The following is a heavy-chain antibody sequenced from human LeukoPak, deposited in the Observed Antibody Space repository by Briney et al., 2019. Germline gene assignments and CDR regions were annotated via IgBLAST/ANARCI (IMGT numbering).Heavy chain of an antibody. J-gene: IGHJ4*02. CDR1: GGSISSSSYY. V-gene: IGHV4-39*01. D-gene: IGHD3-22*01. CDR2: IYYSGST. CDR3: ASSFLYYYDSSGSDY. Sequence: SETLSLTCTVSGGSISSSSYYWGRIPQPPGKGRDWIGSIYYSGSTYYNPSLKSRVTISVDTSKNQFSLKLSSVTAADTAVYYCASSFLYYYDSSGSDYWGEGTLVTVSS.